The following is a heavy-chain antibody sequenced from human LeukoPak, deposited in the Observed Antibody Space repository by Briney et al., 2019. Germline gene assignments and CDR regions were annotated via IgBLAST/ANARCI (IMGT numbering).Heavy chain of an antibody. D-gene: IGHD1-1*01. V-gene: IGHV4-4*07. J-gene: IGHJ4*02. CDR2: IHTSGTT. Sequence: PSETLSLTCSVSGGSISSYYWSWIRQPAGKGLEWVGRIHTSGTTNYNPSLKSRLIMSVDTSKNQFSLKLTSVTAADTALYYCARSEPRYTWSHFDSWGQGTLVTISS. CDR3: ARSEPRYTWSHFDS. CDR1: GGSISSYY.